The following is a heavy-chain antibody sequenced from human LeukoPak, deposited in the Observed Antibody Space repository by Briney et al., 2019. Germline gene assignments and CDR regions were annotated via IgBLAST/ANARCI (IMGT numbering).Heavy chain of an antibody. J-gene: IGHJ4*02. CDR1: GLSFSSSA. Sequence: GGSLRLSCAASGLSFSSSAMSWVRQAPGKGLQWVSSITGSGESTHYADSVRGRFTISRDNSKNTLYLQMNSLRAEDSSIYYCAKDPGRYYAPHGSGNKFFWGQGALVPVLS. CDR2: ITGSGEST. D-gene: IGHD3-22*01. CDR3: AKDPGRYYAPHGSGNKFF. V-gene: IGHV3-23*01.